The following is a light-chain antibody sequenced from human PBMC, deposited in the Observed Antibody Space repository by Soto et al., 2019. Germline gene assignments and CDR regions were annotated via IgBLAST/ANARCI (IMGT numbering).Light chain of an antibody. CDR2: DAS. CDR3: QQYDSSPRT. CDR1: QSVSNK. Sequence: EIVMTQSPATLSVSPGERATLSCRASQSVSNKLAWYQQKPGQAPRLLIYDASTRATGIPARFSGSGSGTKFTLTITSLEPEDFAFYYCQQYDSSPRTFGQGTKVDIK. J-gene: IGKJ1*01. V-gene: IGKV3-15*01.